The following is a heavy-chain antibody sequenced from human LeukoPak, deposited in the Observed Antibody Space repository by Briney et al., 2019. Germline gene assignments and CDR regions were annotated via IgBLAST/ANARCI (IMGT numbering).Heavy chain of an antibody. Sequence: GGSLRLSCAASGFTFSSYAMSWVRQAPGKGLEWVSAISGSGGSTYYADSVKGRFTISRDNSKNTLYRQMNSLRAEDTAVYYCAKCFLGEGSVNWFAPWGQGPLVTVSS. CDR2: ISGSGGST. D-gene: IGHD3-16*01. CDR3: AKCFLGEGSVNWFAP. CDR1: GFTFSSYA. J-gene: IGHJ5*02. V-gene: IGHV3-23*01.